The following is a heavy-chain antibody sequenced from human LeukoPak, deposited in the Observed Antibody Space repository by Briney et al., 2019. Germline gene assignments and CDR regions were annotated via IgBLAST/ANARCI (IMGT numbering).Heavy chain of an antibody. CDR2: IYYSGST. J-gene: IGHJ5*02. CDR1: GFSLSTSGVG. D-gene: IGHD2-8*01. Sequence: SGPTLVKPTQTLTLTCTFSGFSLSTSGVGVGWIRQPPGKGLEWVGSIYYSGSTWYNPSPKSRVTISLDTSKNQFSLKMTSVTAADTAVYYCRTSVTHTTNYNWFDPWGQGTLVTVSS. V-gene: IGHV4-39*07. CDR3: RTSVTHTTNYNWFDP.